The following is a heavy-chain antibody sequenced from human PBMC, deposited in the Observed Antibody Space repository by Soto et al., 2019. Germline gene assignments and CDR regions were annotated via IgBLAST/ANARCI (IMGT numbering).Heavy chain of an antibody. CDR1: GGSVSSGDYY. D-gene: IGHD6-13*01. V-gene: IGHV4-31*03. CDR2: IYYSGDS. CDR3: AGLASSTWLYYYTVDV. Sequence: SETLSLTCTVSGGSVSSGDYYWSWIRQHPGKGLEWIGYIYYSGDSYYNPSLKSRVTMSVDTSKSQFSLKLSSVTAADTAVYYCAGLASSTWLYYYTVDVWGQGTTVTVS. J-gene: IGHJ6*02.